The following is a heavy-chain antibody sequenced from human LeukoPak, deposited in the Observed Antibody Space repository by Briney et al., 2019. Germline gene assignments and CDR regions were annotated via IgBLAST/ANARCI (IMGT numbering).Heavy chain of an antibody. V-gene: IGHV3-23*01. D-gene: IGHD1-26*01. CDR3: AKDLVGGSYYGWFDP. CDR1: GFTFSAYA. Sequence: GGSLRLSCEASGFTFSAYAMTWVRQAPGKGLEWVSSIGSDNKPHYSESVKGRFAISRDNSKSMLFLQLNSLRAEDTAVYYCAKDLVGGSYYGWFDPWGQGTLVTVSS. CDR2: IGSDNKP. J-gene: IGHJ5*02.